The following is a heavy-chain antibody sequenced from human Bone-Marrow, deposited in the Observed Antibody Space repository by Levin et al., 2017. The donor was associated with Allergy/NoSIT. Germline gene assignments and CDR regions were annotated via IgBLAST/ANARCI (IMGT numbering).Heavy chain of an antibody. CDR3: ARQSSGWRKPNWFDP. CDR2: IKQDGSEK. Sequence: GGSLRLSCAASGFTFSSYWMRWVRQAPGKGLEWVANIKQDGSEKYYVDSVKGRFTISRDNAKNSLYLQMNSLRAEDTAVYYCARQSSGWRKPNWFDPWGQGTLVTVSS. V-gene: IGHV3-7*01. J-gene: IGHJ5*02. D-gene: IGHD6-19*01. CDR1: GFTFSSYW.